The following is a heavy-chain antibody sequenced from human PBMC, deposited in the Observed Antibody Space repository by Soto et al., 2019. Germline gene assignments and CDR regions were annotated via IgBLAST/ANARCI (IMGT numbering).Heavy chain of an antibody. CDR2: IHHTAGT. V-gene: IGHV4-4*02. Sequence: QVQLRQSGPGLVKPSGTLSLTCFVSGTSISSTYWWTWVRQAPVKGLEWIGEIHHTAGTNYNPALTTRLTLSVDKDNNQFSLRLTSVTAADSAIYYCETAPPRVVVALAECPPWGQGSLVTVSS. J-gene: IGHJ5*02. CDR3: ETAPPRVVVALAECPP. CDR1: GTSISSTYW. D-gene: IGHD2-21*01.